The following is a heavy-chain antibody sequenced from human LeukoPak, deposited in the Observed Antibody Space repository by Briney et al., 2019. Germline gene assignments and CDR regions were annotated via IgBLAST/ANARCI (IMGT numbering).Heavy chain of an antibody. V-gene: IGHV3-33*03. D-gene: IGHD3-3*01. CDR2: IWYDGSNK. CDR1: GFTFSSYG. CDR3: AKGYWSGYSFDNWFDP. Sequence: PGRSLRLSCAASGFTFSSYGMHWVRQAPGKGLEWVAVIWYDGSNKYYADSVKGRFTISRDKSKNTLYLQMNSLRAEDTAVYYCAKGYWSGYSFDNWFDPWGQGTLVTVSS. J-gene: IGHJ5*02.